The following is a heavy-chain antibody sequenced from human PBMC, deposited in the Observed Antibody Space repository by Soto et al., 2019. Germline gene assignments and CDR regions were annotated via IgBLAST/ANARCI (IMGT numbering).Heavy chain of an antibody. Sequence: GGSLRLSCAASGFTFSSYWMHWVRQAPGKGLEWVSYISSSSSTIYYADSVKGRFTISRDNAKNSLYLQMNSLRDEDTAVYYCARGGYCSGGSCYSYAFDIWGQGTMVTVSS. V-gene: IGHV3-48*02. CDR1: GFTFSSYW. J-gene: IGHJ3*02. CDR3: ARGGYCSGGSCYSYAFDI. D-gene: IGHD2-15*01. CDR2: ISSSSSTI.